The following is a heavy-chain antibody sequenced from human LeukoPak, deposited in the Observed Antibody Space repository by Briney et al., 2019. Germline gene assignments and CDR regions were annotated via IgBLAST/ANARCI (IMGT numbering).Heavy chain of an antibody. CDR2: SNPNSVST. V-gene: IGHV1-2*02. J-gene: IGHJ4*02. Sequence: ASGKDSCKASGYTFTGYYMHWGRQSPGQGLEWMGGSNPNSVSTNYAQKFQGRVTMTRDTSISTAYMELSRLRSDDTAVYYCATQEIRGRGDFWGQGTLVTVSS. CDR3: ATQEIRGRGDF. D-gene: IGHD1-26*01. CDR1: GYTFTGYY.